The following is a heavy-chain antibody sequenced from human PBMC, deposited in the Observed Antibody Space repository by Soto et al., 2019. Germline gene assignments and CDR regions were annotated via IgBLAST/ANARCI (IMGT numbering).Heavy chain of an antibody. Sequence: GGSLRLSCAASGFTFSNYAMHWVRQAPGKGLEWVAVISYDGSDKYNANSVKGRFTISRDNSKNTLYLQMNSLRAEDTAVYYCARDTGPNGYNYYYFGMDVWGQGTTVTV. CDR2: ISYDGSDK. CDR1: GFTFSNYA. V-gene: IGHV3-30-3*01. D-gene: IGHD5-18*01. CDR3: ARDTGPNGYNYYYFGMDV. J-gene: IGHJ6*02.